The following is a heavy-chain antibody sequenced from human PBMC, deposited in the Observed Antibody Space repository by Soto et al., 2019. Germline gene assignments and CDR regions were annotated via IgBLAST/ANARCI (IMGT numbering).Heavy chain of an antibody. V-gene: IGHV1-69*06. CDR2: IIPIFGTP. Sequence: SVKVSCKASGGSFSSYAFSWVRQAPGHGLEWMGGIIPIFGTPYYAQNFQGRVTITADKSTSTVYMELSSLRSEDTAVYYCARGVECRGYCIKKFTWLDPWGQGTLVTVSS. D-gene: IGHD2-8*01. CDR1: GGSFSSYA. J-gene: IGHJ5*02. CDR3: ARGVECRGYCIKKFTWLDP.